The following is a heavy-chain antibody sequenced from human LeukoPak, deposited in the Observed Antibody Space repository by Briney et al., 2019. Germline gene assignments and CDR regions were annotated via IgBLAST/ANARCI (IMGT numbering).Heavy chain of an antibody. D-gene: IGHD4-17*01. V-gene: IGHV3-15*01. J-gene: IGHJ4*02. Sequence: GGSLRLSCAASGFTFSNAWMSWVRQAPGKGLEWVGRIKSKTDGGTTDYAAPVKGRFTISRDDSKNTLYLQMNSLKTEDTAVYYCTTDLVILQTTVTTPRGDYWGQGTLVTVSS. CDR1: GFTFSNAW. CDR3: TTDLVILQTTVTTPRGDY. CDR2: IKSKTDGGTT.